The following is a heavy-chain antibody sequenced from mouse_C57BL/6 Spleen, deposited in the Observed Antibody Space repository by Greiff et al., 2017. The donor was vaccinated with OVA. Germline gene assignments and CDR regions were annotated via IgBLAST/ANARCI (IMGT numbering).Heavy chain of an antibody. J-gene: IGHJ1*03. D-gene: IGHD1-1*01. V-gene: IGHV1-80*01. CDR1: GYAFSSYW. Sequence: QVQLQQSGAELVKPGASVKISCKASGYAFSSYWMNWVKQRPGKGLEWLGQIYPGDGDTKYNGQFKGKATLTADKSYSTAYMQLSSLTSEDSAVYFCARSGEITTVVAPRYFDVWGTGTTVTVSS. CDR2: IYPGDGDT. CDR3: ARSGEITTVVAPRYFDV.